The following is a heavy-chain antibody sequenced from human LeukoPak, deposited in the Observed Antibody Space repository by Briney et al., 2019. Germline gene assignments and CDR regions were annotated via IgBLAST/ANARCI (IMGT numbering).Heavy chain of an antibody. Sequence: SETLSLTCAVSGYSISSGYYWGWIRQPPGKGLEWIGSIYHSGSTYYNPSLKSRVTISVDTSKNQFSLNLSSVTAADTAVYYCASHGGNDFWSGDNWFDPGGQGTLVTVSS. J-gene: IGHJ5*02. D-gene: IGHD3-3*01. CDR3: ASHGGNDFWSGDNWFDP. CDR2: IYHSGST. CDR1: GYSISSGYY. V-gene: IGHV4-38-2*01.